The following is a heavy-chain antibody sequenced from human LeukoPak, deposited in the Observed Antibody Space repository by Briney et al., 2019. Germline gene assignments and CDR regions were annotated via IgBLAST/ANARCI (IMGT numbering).Heavy chain of an antibody. J-gene: IGHJ4*02. Sequence: SETLSLICTVSGGSISRYYWSWIRQPPGKGLEWIGYIYYSGSINYNPSLKSRVTISVDTSKNQFSLKLSSVTAADTAVYYCARDKVPGDFWGPGTLVTVSS. CDR3: ARDKVPGDF. CDR1: GGSISRYY. CDR2: IYYSGSI. V-gene: IGHV4-59*01.